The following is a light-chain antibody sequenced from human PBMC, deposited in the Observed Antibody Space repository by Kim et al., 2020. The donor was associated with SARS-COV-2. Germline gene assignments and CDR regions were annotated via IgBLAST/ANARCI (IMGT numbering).Light chain of an antibody. J-gene: IGLJ2*01. CDR1: VLKKKY. Sequence: YELTQPSSVSVSPGQTARITCSGDVLKKKYARWFQQKPGQAPVLVIYKDSERPSGIPERFSGSSSGTTVTLTISGAQVEDEADYYCYSAADNNVVFGGGTQLTVL. CDR2: KDS. CDR3: YSAADNNVV. V-gene: IGLV3-27*01.